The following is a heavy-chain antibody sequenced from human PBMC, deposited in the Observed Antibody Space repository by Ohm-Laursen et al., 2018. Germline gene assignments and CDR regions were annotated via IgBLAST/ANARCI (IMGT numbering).Heavy chain of an antibody. Sequence: GSLRLSCTASGFTFSSYEMNWVRQAPGKGLEWVSYISSSGSTIYYADSVKGRFTISRDNAKNSLYLQMNSLRAEDTAVYYCAREDSLTNYYDSSRPAYFDYWGQGTLVTVSS. CDR2: ISSSGSTI. V-gene: IGHV3-48*03. CDR1: GFTFSSYE. D-gene: IGHD3-22*01. CDR3: AREDSLTNYYDSSRPAYFDY. J-gene: IGHJ4*02.